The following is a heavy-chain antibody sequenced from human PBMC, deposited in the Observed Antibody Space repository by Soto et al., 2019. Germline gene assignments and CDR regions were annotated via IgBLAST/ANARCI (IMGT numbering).Heavy chain of an antibody. V-gene: IGHV3-23*01. CDR3: VKLRLELLYLDS. Sequence: EVQLSESGGGLVQPGGSLRLSCAAPGFTFNRYGMSWVRQAPGKGLEWVSAISGSGDSTYYADSVKGRFTISRDRSNNTLYLKMNNLRADDTALYLCVKLRLELLYLDSWGLGALVSVSS. D-gene: IGHD1-7*01. J-gene: IGHJ4*02. CDR1: GFTFNRYG. CDR2: ISGSGDST.